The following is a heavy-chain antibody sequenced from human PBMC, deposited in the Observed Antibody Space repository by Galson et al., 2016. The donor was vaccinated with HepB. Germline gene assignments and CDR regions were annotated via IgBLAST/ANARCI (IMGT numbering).Heavy chain of an antibody. CDR2: IWFDGTNK. CDR1: GFTFSSYG. D-gene: IGHD2-2*01. CDR3: ARTGVVDCSITSGHTGGLDV. Sequence: SLRLSCAASGFTFSSYGVHWVRQAPGKGLELVAVIWFDGTNKYYAESVKGRFTISRDNSKNMVYLQMNSLRAEDTAVYYCARTGVVDCSITSGHTGGLDVWGQGTTVTVSS. J-gene: IGHJ6*02. V-gene: IGHV3-33*03.